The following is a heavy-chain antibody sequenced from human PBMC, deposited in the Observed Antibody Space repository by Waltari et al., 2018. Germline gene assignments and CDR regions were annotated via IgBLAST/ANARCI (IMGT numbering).Heavy chain of an antibody. CDR2: IKQDGSEK. J-gene: IGHJ4*02. Sequence: EVQLVESGGGLVQPGGYLRLSCAASGFTFSSYWMSWVRQAPGKGLEWVANIKQDGSEKYYVDSVKGRFTISRDNAKNSLYLQMNSLRAEDTAVYYCARDRDSSGSSFDYWGQGTLVTVSS. CDR3: ARDRDSSGSSFDY. CDR1: GFTFSSYW. V-gene: IGHV3-7*01. D-gene: IGHD3-22*01.